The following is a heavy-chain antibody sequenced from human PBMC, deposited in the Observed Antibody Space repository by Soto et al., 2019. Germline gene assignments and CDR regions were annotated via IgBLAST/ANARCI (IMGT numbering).Heavy chain of an antibody. J-gene: IGHJ3*02. CDR3: ARDGNYYDTSGLAFDI. Sequence: PSETLSLTCAVSGGSISSSNWWSWVRQPPGEGLEWIVEIYHSGSTNYNRSLKSRVTISVDKSKNQFSLKLSSATAVETAVYYCARDGNYYDTSGLAFDIWGQGTMVTVSS. D-gene: IGHD3-22*01. CDR1: GGSISSSNW. V-gene: IGHV4-4*02. CDR2: IYHSGST.